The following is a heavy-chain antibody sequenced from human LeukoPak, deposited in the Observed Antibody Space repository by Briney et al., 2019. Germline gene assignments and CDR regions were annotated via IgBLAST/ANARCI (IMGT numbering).Heavy chain of an antibody. CDR3: ARTIWFGEFGVY. D-gene: IGHD3-10*01. V-gene: IGHV3-23*01. Sequence: PGGSLRLSCAASGFTLSTYAMSWVRQAPGKGLEWASAISGSGATTYYADSVKGRFTISRDNSKNTLYLQMNSLRADDTAVYYCARTIWFGEFGVYWGQGTLVTVSS. J-gene: IGHJ4*02. CDR2: ISGSGATT. CDR1: GFTLSTYA.